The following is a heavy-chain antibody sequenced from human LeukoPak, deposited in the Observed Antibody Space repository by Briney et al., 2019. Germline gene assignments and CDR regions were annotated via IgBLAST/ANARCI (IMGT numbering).Heavy chain of an antibody. Sequence: GASVKVSCKASGGTFSSYAISWVRQAPGQGLEWMGRIIPILGIANYAQKFQGRVTITADKSTSTAYMELSSLRSEDTAVYHCATLYYYDSSGYWDYYYGMDVWGQGTTVTVSS. V-gene: IGHV1-69*04. J-gene: IGHJ6*02. D-gene: IGHD3-22*01. CDR3: ATLYYYDSSGYWDYYYGMDV. CDR2: IIPILGIA. CDR1: GGTFSSYA.